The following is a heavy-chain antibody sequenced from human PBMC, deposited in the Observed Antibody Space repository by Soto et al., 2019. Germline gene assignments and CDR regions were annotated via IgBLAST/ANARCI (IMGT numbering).Heavy chain of an antibody. CDR2: INAGNGNT. CDR1: GYTFTSYA. J-gene: IGHJ6*03. Sequence: GASVKVSCKASGYTFTSYAMHCVRQAPGQRLEWMGWINAGNGNTKYSQKFQGRVTITRDTSASTAYMELSSLRSEDTAVYYCARDRYCSSTSCSPRFYYYYYMDVWXKGTTVTVSS. D-gene: IGHD2-2*01. CDR3: ARDRYCSSTSCSPRFYYYYYMDV. V-gene: IGHV1-3*01.